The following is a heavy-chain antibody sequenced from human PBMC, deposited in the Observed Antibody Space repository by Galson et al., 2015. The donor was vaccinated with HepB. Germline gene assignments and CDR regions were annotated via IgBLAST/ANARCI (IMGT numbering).Heavy chain of an antibody. CDR3: ARIRQTVIDY. CDR1: GFSLSTSGMC. V-gene: IGHV2-70*11. J-gene: IGHJ4*02. CDR2: IDWDDDK. Sequence: PALVKPTQTLTLTCTFPGFSLSTSGMCVSWIRQPPGKALEWLARIDWDDDKYYSTSLKTRLTISKDTSKNLVVLTMTNMDPVDTATYYCARIRQTVIDYWGQGTLVTVSS.